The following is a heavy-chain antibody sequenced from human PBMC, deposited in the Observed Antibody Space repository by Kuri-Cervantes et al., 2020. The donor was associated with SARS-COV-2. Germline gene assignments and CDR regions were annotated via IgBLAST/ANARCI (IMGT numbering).Heavy chain of an antibody. CDR3: ACGFWGWLSRRYYYGMDV. V-gene: IGHV1-69*13. CDR2: IIPIFGTA. J-gene: IGHJ6*02. Sequence: SVKVSCKASGYTFTTYDINWVRQATGQGLEWMGGIIPIFGTANYAQKFQGRVTITADESTSTAYMELSSLRSEDTAVYYCACGFWGWLSRRYYYGMDVWGQGTTVTVSS. D-gene: IGHD3-3*01. CDR1: GYTFTTYD.